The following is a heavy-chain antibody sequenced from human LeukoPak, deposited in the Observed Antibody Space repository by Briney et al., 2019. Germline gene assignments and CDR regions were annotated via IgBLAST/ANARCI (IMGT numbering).Heavy chain of an antibody. CDR2: INHSGST. V-gene: IGHV4-34*01. D-gene: IGHD6-19*01. CDR1: GGPFSGYY. J-gene: IGHJ4*02. CDR3: ARRRWLVPMPYYFDY. Sequence: SETLSLTCAVYGGPFSGYYWSWIRQPPGKGLEWIGEINHSGSTNYNPSLKSRVTISVDTSKNQFSLKLSSVTAADTAVYYCARRRWLVPMPYYFDYWGQGTLVTVSS.